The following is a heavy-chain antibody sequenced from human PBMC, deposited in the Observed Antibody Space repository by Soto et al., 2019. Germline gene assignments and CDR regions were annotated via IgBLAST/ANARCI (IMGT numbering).Heavy chain of an antibody. V-gene: IGHV4-59*11. D-gene: IGHD3-3*02. CDR2: TSYSGSS. Sequence: SEPRSLTSIVSGGSIAYHHGGWIRQCPAKVLEWIAYTSYSGSSNYNPSLKSRVTISVDTSKNQFSLKLSSVTAADTAVYYCARAGIRGYYYDSGMDVWGKGTTVTVSS. J-gene: IGHJ6*04. CDR1: GGSIAYHH. CDR3: ARAGIRGYYYDSGMDV.